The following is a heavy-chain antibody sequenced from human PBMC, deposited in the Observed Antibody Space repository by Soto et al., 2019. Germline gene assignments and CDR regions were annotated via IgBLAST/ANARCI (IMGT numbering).Heavy chain of an antibody. CDR1: GYTLTELS. V-gene: IGHV1-24*01. Sequence: VASVKVSCKVSGYTLTELSMHWVRQAPGKGLEWMGGFDPEDGETIYAQKFQGRVTMTEDTSTDTAYMELSSLRSEDTAVYYCATDRGYYDSFGLFDYWGQGTLVTVSS. D-gene: IGHD3-22*01. CDR3: ATDRGYYDSFGLFDY. CDR2: FDPEDGET. J-gene: IGHJ4*02.